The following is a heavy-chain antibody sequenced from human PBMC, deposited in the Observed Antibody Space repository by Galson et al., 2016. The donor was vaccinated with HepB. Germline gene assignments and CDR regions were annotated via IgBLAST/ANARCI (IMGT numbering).Heavy chain of an antibody. Sequence: SLRLSCAASGFTFSSYAMHWVRQAPGKGLEWVAVIWYDGNEYYADSVKGRFTVSRDNSKNTLYLQMNTLRAEDTAVYYCARGRNGFGSSTDHWGQGTLVTVSS. J-gene: IGHJ4*02. CDR2: IWYDGNE. CDR1: GFTFSSYA. D-gene: IGHD1-26*01. CDR3: ARGRNGFGSSTDH. V-gene: IGHV3-33*08.